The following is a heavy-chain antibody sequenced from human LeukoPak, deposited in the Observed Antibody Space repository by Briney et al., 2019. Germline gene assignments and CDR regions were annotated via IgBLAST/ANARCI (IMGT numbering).Heavy chain of an antibody. J-gene: IGHJ3*02. D-gene: IGHD3-22*01. Sequence: PSETLSLTCTVSGGSISSYYWSWIRQPPGKGLEWIGYIYYSGSTNYNPSLKSRVTISVDTSKNQFSLKLSSVTAADTAVYYCARAPDYYDSSGYPSTAFDIWGQGTMVTVSS. CDR1: GGSISSYY. CDR2: IYYSGST. V-gene: IGHV4-59*01. CDR3: ARAPDYYDSSGYPSTAFDI.